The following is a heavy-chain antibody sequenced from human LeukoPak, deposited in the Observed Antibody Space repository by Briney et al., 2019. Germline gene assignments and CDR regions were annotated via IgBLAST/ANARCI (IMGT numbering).Heavy chain of an antibody. J-gene: IGHJ4*02. D-gene: IGHD1-26*01. Sequence: GGSLRLSCAASGFTFSSYEMNWVRQAPGKGLEWVSYISSSGSTIYYADSVKGRFTISRDNAKNSLYLQMNSLRAEDTAVYYCAGEFGIVGATTREADYWGQGTLVTVSS. CDR3: AGEFGIVGATTREADY. V-gene: IGHV3-48*03. CDR1: GFTFSSYE. CDR2: ISSSGSTI.